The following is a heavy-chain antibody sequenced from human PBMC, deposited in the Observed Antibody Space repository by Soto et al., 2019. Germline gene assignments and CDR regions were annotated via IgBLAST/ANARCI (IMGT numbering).Heavy chain of an antibody. V-gene: IGHV4-61*01. Sequence: PSETLSLTCTVSGGSVSSGSYYWSWIRHPPGKGLEWIGYIYYSGSTNCNPSLKSRVTISVDTSKNQFSLKLSSVTAADTAVYYCARDLRAGSYSFPYFDYWGQGTLVTVSS. D-gene: IGHD1-26*01. J-gene: IGHJ4*02. CDR1: GGSVSSGSYY. CDR2: IYYSGST. CDR3: ARDLRAGSYSFPYFDY.